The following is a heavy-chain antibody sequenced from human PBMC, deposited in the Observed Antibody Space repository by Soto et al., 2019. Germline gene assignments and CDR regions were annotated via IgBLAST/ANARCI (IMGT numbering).Heavy chain of an antibody. CDR1: GYSFTSYW. V-gene: IGHV5-51*01. D-gene: IGHD2-2*01. CDR3: ASQSSTRSYYYYGMDV. J-gene: IGHJ6*01. CDR2: IYPGDSDT. Sequence: GESVKIYCXGSGYSFTSYWIGWVRQMRGKGLEWMGIIYPGDSDTRYSPSFKGQVSISADKSISTAYLQWSSLKASDNAMYYCASQSSTRSYYYYGMDVWGQGTTVTVSS.